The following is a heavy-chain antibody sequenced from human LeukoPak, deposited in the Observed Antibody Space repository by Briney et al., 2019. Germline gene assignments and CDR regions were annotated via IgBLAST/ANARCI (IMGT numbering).Heavy chain of an antibody. CDR2: IYYSAST. CDR1: GGSISSGDYY. CDR3: ARVPHYYDSSGYYYPYFDY. J-gene: IGHJ4*02. D-gene: IGHD3-22*01. V-gene: IGHV4-30-4*08. Sequence: SQTLSLTCTVAGGSISSGDYYWSWIRQPPGKGREWIGYIYYSASTYYNPSLKSRVTISVDTSKNQFSLKLSSVTAADTAVYYCARVPHYYDSSGYYYPYFDYWGQGTLVTVSS.